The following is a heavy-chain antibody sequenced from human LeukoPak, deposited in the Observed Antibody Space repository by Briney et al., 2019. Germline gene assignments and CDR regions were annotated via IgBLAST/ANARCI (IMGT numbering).Heavy chain of an antibody. CDR2: ISGSGGST. CDR1: GFTFSSYS. Sequence: GGSLRLSCAASGFTFSSYSMNWVRQAPGKGLEWVSAISGSGGSTYYADSVKGRFTISRDNSKNTLYLQMNSLRAEDTAVYYCAKDLQLERRLYFDYWGQGTLVTVSS. D-gene: IGHD1-1*01. CDR3: AKDLQLERRLYFDY. J-gene: IGHJ4*02. V-gene: IGHV3-23*01.